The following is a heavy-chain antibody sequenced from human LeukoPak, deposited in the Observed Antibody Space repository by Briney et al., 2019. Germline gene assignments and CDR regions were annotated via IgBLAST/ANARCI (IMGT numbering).Heavy chain of an antibody. V-gene: IGHV5-51*01. CDR1: GYSFTTYW. Sequence: GESLKISCKGSGYSFTTYWIGWVRQMPGKGLEWMGIIYPGDSDIRYSPSFQGQATISADKSISTVYLQWSSLKASDTAMYYRARQTGPHYYYYYMDVWGKGTTVTVSS. D-gene: IGHD1-14*01. J-gene: IGHJ6*03. CDR3: ARQTGPHYYYYYMDV. CDR2: IYPGDSDI.